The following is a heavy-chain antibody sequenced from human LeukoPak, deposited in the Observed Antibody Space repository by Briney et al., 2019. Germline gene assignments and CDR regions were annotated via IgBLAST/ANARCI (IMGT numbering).Heavy chain of an antibody. CDR2: IYTSGST. CDR3: ARVIRGAFDI. D-gene: IGHD2/OR15-2a*01. CDR1: GGSISSSSYY. Sequence: SETLSLTCTVSGGSISSSSYYWSWIRQPAGKGLEWIGRIYTSGSTNYNPSLKSRVTMSVDTSKNQFSLKLSSVTAADTAVYYCARVIRGAFDIWGQGTMVTVSS. J-gene: IGHJ3*02. V-gene: IGHV4-61*02.